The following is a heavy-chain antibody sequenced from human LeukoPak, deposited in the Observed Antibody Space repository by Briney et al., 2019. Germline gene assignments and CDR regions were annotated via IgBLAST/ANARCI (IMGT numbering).Heavy chain of an antibody. CDR2: ISSSGSTI. CDR3: ARFSFWGGYWRGLDY. J-gene: IGHJ4*02. V-gene: IGHV3-48*03. CDR1: GFTFSSYE. Sequence: GGSLRLSCAASGFTFSSYEMNWVRQAPGKGLEWVSYISSSGSTIYYADSVKGRFTISRDNAKNSLYLQMNSLRAEDSAVYYCARFSFWGGYWRGLDYGGQETLVT. D-gene: IGHD3-3*01.